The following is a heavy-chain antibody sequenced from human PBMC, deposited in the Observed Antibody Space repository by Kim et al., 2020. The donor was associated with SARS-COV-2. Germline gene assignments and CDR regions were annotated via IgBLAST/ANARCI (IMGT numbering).Heavy chain of an antibody. V-gene: IGHV3-9*01. CDR2: SI. Sequence: SIGYADSVKGRFTISRDNAKNSLYLQMNSLRAEDTALYYCAKDFEGFDYWGQGTLVTVSS. CDR3: AKDFEGFDY. J-gene: IGHJ4*02.